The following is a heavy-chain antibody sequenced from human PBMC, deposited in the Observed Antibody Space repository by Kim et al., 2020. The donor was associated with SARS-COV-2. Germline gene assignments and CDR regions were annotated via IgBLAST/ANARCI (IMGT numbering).Heavy chain of an antibody. D-gene: IGHD4-17*01. CDR3: ARATGYGMDV. V-gene: IGHV1-3*01. Sequence: ASVKVSCKASGYTFTSYAMHWVRQAPGQRLEWMGWINAGNGNTKYSQKFQDRVTITRDTSASTAYMELSSLRSEDTAVYYCARATGYGMDVWGQGTTVTV. CDR1: GYTFTSYA. J-gene: IGHJ6*02. CDR2: INAGNGNT.